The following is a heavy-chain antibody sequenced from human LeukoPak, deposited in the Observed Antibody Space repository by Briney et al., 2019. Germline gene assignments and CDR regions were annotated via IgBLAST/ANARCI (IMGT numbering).Heavy chain of an antibody. CDR1: GFTFSSYS. CDR3: SRDPAGGDYVDAFDI. D-gene: IGHD4-17*01. CDR2: ISSSSSTI. J-gene: IGHJ3*02. V-gene: IGHV3-48*04. Sequence: GGSLRLSCAASGFTFSSYSMNWVRQAPGKGLAWASYISSSSSTIYYADSVKGRFTISSDNAKNSLYLQVNRHKAADKAVYYCSRDPAGGDYVDAFDIWGQGTMVTVSS.